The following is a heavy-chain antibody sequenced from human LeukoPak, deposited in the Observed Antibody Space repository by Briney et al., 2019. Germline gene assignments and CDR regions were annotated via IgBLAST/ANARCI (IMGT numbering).Heavy chain of an antibody. CDR1: GGSFSGYY. Sequence: KPSETLSLTCAVYGGSFSGYYWSWIRQPPGKGLEWIGEINHSGSTNYNPSLKSRVTISVDTSKNQFSLKLSPVTAADTAVYYCARGVPGRFRYYYYYYMDIWGKGTTVTVSS. V-gene: IGHV4-34*01. J-gene: IGHJ6*03. CDR3: ARGVPGRFRYYYYYYMDI. CDR2: INHSGST. D-gene: IGHD1-14*01.